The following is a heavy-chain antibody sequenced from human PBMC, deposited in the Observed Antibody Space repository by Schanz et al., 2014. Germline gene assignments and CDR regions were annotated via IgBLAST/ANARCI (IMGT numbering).Heavy chain of an antibody. CDR1: GFTFSTHA. CDR3: ARGRVLES. CDR2: VSSDGNND. J-gene: IGHJ5*02. Sequence: VQLVESGGGLVQPGGSLRLSCTASGFTFSTHAMHWVRQAPGKGLEWVALVSSDGNNDYYTDSVKGRFTISRDNSKNSLYLQMNSLRAEDTAVYYCARGRVLESWGQGTLVTVSS. D-gene: IGHD1-1*01. V-gene: IGHV3-30*03.